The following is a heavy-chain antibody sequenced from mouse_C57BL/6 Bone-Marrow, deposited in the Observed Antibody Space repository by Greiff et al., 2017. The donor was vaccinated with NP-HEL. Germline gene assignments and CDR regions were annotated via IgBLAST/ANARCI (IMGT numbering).Heavy chain of an antibody. V-gene: IGHV5-9*01. CDR3: ARPSYYGPFAY. Sequence: EVQLVESGGGLVKPGGSLKLSCAASGFTFSSYTMSWVRQTPEKRLEWVATISGGGGNTYYPDSVKGRFTISRDNAKNTLYLQMSSLRSEDTALYYCARPSYYGPFAYWGQGTLVTVSA. D-gene: IGHD1-1*02. CDR2: ISGGGGNT. CDR1: GFTFSSYT. J-gene: IGHJ3*01.